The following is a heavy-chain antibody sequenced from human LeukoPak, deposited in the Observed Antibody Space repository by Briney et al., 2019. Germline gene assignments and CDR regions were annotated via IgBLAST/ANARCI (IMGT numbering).Heavy chain of an antibody. CDR3: ARAGDYGDYVFDF. CDR2: IIPIFGTA. J-gene: IGHJ4*02. Sequence: ASVTVSCKASGGTFSIYAISWVRQAPGQGLEWMGGIIPIFGTANYPQKFQGRVTITADKSTSTAYMDLSSLRSEHTAVYYCARAGDYGDYVFDFWGQGTLVTVSS. CDR1: GGTFSIYA. V-gene: IGHV1-69*06. D-gene: IGHD4-17*01.